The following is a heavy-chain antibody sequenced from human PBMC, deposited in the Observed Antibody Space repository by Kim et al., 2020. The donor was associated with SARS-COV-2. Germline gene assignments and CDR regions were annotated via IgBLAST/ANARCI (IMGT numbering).Heavy chain of an antibody. J-gene: IGHJ4*02. CDR3: VSRITIFETIDY. CDR1: GFTFSSYS. Sequence: GGSLRLSCAASGFTFSSYSMNWVRQAPGKGLEWVSSISSSSSYIYYADSVKGRFTISRDNAKNSLYLQMNSLRAEDTAVYYCVSRITIFETIDYWGQGTLVTVSS. V-gene: IGHV3-21*01. CDR2: ISSSSSYI. D-gene: IGHD3-3*01.